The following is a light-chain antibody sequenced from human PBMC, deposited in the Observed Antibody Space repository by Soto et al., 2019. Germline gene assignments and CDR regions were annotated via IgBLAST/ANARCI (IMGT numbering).Light chain of an antibody. CDR3: CSYAGSSTPVV. Sequence: QSALTQPASVSGSPGQSITISCTGTSSDVGSYNLVSWYQQHPGKAPKLMIYEGSKRPSGVSNRFSGSKSGNTASLTISGLQAEDEADYYCCSYAGSSTPVVXGGGTKVTVL. J-gene: IGLJ2*01. CDR2: EGS. V-gene: IGLV2-23*01. CDR1: SSDVGSYNL.